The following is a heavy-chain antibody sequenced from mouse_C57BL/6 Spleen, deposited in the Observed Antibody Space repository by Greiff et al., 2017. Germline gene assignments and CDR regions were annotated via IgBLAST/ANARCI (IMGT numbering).Heavy chain of an antibody. CDR2: INPYNGGT. Sequence: EVQLQQSGPVLVKPGASVKMSCKASGYTFTDYYMNWVKQSHGKSLEWIGVINPYNGGTSYNQKFKGKATLTVDKSSSTAYMELNSLTSEDSAVYYCARRGGSYYFDDWGQGTTLTVSS. J-gene: IGHJ2*01. CDR1: GYTFTDYY. CDR3: ARRGGSYYFDD. V-gene: IGHV1-19*01. D-gene: IGHD1-1*01.